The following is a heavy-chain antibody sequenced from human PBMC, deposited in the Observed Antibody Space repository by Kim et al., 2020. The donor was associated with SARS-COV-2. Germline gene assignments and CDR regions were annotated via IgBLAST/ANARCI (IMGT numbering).Heavy chain of an antibody. CDR3: VKGSDWVITDNWFDP. CDR1: GFTFSSYA. Sequence: GGSLRLSCSASGFTFSSYAMHWVRQAPGKGLEYVSAISSNGGSTYYADSVKGRFTISRDNSKNTLYLQMSSLRAEDTAVYYCVKGSDWVITDNWFDPWGQGTLVTVSS. D-gene: IGHD3-22*01. V-gene: IGHV3-64D*06. CDR2: ISSNGGST. J-gene: IGHJ5*02.